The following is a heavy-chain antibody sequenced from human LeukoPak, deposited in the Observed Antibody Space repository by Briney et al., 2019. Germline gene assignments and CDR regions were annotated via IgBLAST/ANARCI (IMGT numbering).Heavy chain of an antibody. CDR2: IIPIFGTA. J-gene: IGHJ3*02. V-gene: IGHV1-69*05. Sequence: SVKVSCKASGGTFSSYAISWVRQAPGQGLEWMGGIIPIFGTANYAQKFQGRVTITTDESTSTAYMELSSLRSEDTAVYYCARPHPTHCSSTSCEGAFDIWGQGTMVTVSS. CDR3: ARPHPTHCSSTSCEGAFDI. D-gene: IGHD2-2*01. CDR1: GGTFSSYA.